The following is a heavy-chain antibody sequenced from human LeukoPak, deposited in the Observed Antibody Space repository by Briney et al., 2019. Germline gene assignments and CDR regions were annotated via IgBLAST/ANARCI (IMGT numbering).Heavy chain of an antibody. V-gene: IGHV1-2*06. Sequence: ASVKASCKASGYTFTGYYMHWVRQAPGQGLEWMGRTNPNSGGTNYAQKFQGRVTMTRDTSISTAYMELSRLRSDDTAVYYCAGGYCSGGSCYDFDYWGQGTLVTVSP. CDR1: GYTFTGYY. J-gene: IGHJ4*02. D-gene: IGHD2-15*01. CDR2: TNPNSGGT. CDR3: AGGYCSGGSCYDFDY.